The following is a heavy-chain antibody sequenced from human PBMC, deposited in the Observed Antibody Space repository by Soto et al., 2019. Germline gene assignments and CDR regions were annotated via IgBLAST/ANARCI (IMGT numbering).Heavy chain of an antibody. CDR3: ARSYGPGFDY. Sequence: QVQLQESGPGLVKPSATLSLTCTVSGGSISSYYWSWIRPPPGKGLEWIGYIYSSGSTKYNPSLKTRATISVDTPKTQFSLKLSSVTAADTAVYYWARSYGPGFDYWGQGTLVNVS. J-gene: IGHJ4*02. CDR1: GGSISSYY. CDR2: IYSSGST. D-gene: IGHD1-26*01. V-gene: IGHV4-59*08.